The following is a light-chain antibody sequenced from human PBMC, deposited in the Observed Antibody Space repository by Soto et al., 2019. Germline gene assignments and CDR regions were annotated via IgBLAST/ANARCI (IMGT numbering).Light chain of an antibody. J-gene: IGKJ1*01. V-gene: IGKV3-11*01. CDR3: QQYNSYSRT. CDR1: QSVGTY. CDR2: AAS. Sequence: DTVLTQSPGTLSLSPGERATLSCRASQSVGTYLAWYQQKPGQAPRLLIYAASTRATGIPARFSGSGSGTDFTLTISGLQPGDFATYYCQQYNSYSRTFGQGTKVDIK.